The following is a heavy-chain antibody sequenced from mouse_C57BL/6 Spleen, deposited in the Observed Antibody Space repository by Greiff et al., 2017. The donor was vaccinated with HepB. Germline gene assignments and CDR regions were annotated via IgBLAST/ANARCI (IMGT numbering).Heavy chain of an antibody. CDR2: IYPGSGNT. J-gene: IGHJ3*01. CDR1: GYTFTDYY. Sequence: QVQLQQSGAELVRPGASVKLSCKASGYTFTDYYINWVKQRPGQGLEWIARIYPGSGNTYYNEKFKGKATLTAEKSSSTAYMQLSSLTSEDSAVYFCAREGRAYWGQGTLVTVSA. CDR3: AREGRAY. V-gene: IGHV1-76*01.